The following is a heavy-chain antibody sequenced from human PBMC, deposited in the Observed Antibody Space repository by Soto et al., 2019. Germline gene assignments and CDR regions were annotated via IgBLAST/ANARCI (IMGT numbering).Heavy chain of an antibody. V-gene: IGHV3-74*01. CDR1: GFTFSSYW. Sequence: AGSLTLSCAASGFTFSSYWMHWVRQAPGKGLVWVSRINSDGSSTSYADSVKGRFTISRDNAKNTLYLQMNSLRAEDTAVYYCETSVYARPFDYWGQGTLVTVSS. CDR3: ETSVYARPFDY. J-gene: IGHJ4*02. CDR2: INSDGSST. D-gene: IGHD2-8*01.